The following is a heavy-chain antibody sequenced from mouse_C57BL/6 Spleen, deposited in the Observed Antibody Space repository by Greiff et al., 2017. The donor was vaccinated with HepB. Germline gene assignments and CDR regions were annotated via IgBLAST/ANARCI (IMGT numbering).Heavy chain of an antibody. CDR3: ARWLLRRYFDV. CDR2: ISSGSSTI. Sequence: EVKVVESGGGLVKPGGSLKLSCAASGFTFSDYGMHWVRQAPEKGLEWVAYISSGSSTIYYADTVKGRFTISRDNAKNTLFLQMTSLRSEDTAMYYCARWLLRRYFDVWGTGTTVTVSS. D-gene: IGHD2-3*01. J-gene: IGHJ1*03. V-gene: IGHV5-17*01. CDR1: GFTFSDYG.